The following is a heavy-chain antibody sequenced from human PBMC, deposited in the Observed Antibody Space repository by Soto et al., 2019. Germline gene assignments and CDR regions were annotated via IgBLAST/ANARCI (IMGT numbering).Heavy chain of an antibody. D-gene: IGHD2-21*02. CDR1: GYTFTSYD. Sequence: QVQLVQSGAEVKKPGASVKVSCKASGYTFTSYDINWVRQATGQGLEWMGWMNPNSGNTGYAQKFQGRVTMTTNTSISTAYMELSSLRSEYTAVYYCATPYCGNSKAYYYYFYGMDVWGQGTTVTVSS. CDR3: ATPYCGNSKAYYYYFYGMDV. J-gene: IGHJ6*02. V-gene: IGHV1-8*01. CDR2: MNPNSGNT.